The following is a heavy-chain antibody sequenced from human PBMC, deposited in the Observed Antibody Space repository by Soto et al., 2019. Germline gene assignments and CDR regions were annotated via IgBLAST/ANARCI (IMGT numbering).Heavy chain of an antibody. CDR2: IYYSGST. V-gene: IGHV4-31*03. D-gene: IGHD3-22*01. CDR3: ARGWDYYDSSGYRAEYFQH. CDR1: GGSISRGCYY. Sequence: SETLSLTCTVSGGSISRGCYYWSWSLPHPGKGLEWIGYIYYSGSTYYNPSLKSRVTISVDTSKNQFSLKLSSVTAADTAVYYCARGWDYYDSSGYRAEYFQHWGQGTLVTVSS. J-gene: IGHJ1*01.